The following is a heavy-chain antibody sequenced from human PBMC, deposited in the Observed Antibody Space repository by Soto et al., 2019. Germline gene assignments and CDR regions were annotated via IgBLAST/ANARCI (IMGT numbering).Heavy chain of an antibody. Sequence: QVQLVQSGAEVKRPGASVTVSCKASGYTFRNYDVAWVRRAPGHGLEWMGWVSISKGKTYYQESLQGRVTLTMDTGTTTAYLEVRRLRSDDTAVYYCARKGYIGNFGLDVWGQGTTVTVSS. D-gene: IGHD5-12*01. V-gene: IGHV1-18*01. J-gene: IGHJ6*02. CDR2: VSISKGKT. CDR1: GYTFRNYD. CDR3: ARKGYIGNFGLDV.